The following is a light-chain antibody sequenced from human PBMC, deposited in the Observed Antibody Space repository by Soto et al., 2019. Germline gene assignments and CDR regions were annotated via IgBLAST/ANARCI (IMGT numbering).Light chain of an antibody. CDR1: RDSSSSN. J-gene: IGKJ1*01. V-gene: IGKV3-20*01. CDR3: QQNGSSPWT. Sequence: TQSPATLPLAPGERVTLSCTSRDSSSSNLAWYQQKAGQAPRLLIYGASSRATGIPDRFSGSGSGTDFTLTISILEPEDFAAYYCQQNGSSPWTFGQGTKVDIK. CDR2: GAS.